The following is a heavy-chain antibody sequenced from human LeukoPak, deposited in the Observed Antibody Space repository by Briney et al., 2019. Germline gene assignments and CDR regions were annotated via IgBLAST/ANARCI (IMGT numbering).Heavy chain of an antibody. V-gene: IGHV3-7*01. CDR1: GFTLNSYL. CDR2: IKKDGSEE. Sequence: GGSLRLSCAASGFTLNSYLMSWVRQAPGRGLEWVANIKKDGSEENYLDSVKGRFTVSRDNAKNSLYLQMNSLRGEDTAVYYCARSNPNRNALDLWGKAAIVTISS. CDR3: ARSNPNRNALDL. D-gene: IGHD1-14*01. J-gene: IGHJ3*01.